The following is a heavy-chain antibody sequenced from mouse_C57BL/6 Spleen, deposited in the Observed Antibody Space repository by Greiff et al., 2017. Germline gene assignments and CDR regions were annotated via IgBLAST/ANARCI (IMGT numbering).Heavy chain of an antibody. Sequence: VQLQQSGPELVKPGASVKISCKASGYTFTDYYMNWVKQSHGKSLEWIGDINPNNGGTSYNQKFKGKATLTVDKSSSTAYMELRSLTSEDSAFYYCARAVLPMDYWGQGTSVTVSS. J-gene: IGHJ4*01. CDR3: ARAVLPMDY. V-gene: IGHV1-26*01. CDR2: INPNNGGT. CDR1: GYTFTDYY.